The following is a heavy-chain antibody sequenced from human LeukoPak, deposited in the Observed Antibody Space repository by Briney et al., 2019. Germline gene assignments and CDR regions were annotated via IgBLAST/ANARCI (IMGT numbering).Heavy chain of an antibody. V-gene: IGHV3-7*01. CDR3: AKGVYIYGNLFDY. CDR1: GFIFSNYW. D-gene: IGHD3-3*02. Sequence: PGGSPRLSCVASGFIFSNYWISWVRQAPGKALEWVASIKNDGSEKNYVDSVKGRFTISRDNAKNSLYLHMSSLTAEDTAVYYCAKGVYIYGNLFDYWGQGTLVTVSS. CDR2: IKNDGSEK. J-gene: IGHJ4*02.